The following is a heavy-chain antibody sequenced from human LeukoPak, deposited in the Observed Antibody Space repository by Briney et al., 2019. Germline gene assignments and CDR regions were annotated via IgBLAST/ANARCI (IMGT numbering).Heavy chain of an antibody. Sequence: GRSLRLSCTASGFTFGDYAMSWVRQAPGKGLEWVGFIRSKAYGGTTEYAASVKGRFTISRDDSKSIAYLQMNSLKTEDTAVYYCTRDAPLYSSSWTYYYYYYYMDVWGKGTTVTVSS. J-gene: IGHJ6*03. CDR2: IRSKAYGGTT. D-gene: IGHD6-13*01. CDR3: TRDAPLYSSSWTYYYYYYYMDV. V-gene: IGHV3-49*04. CDR1: GFTFGDYA.